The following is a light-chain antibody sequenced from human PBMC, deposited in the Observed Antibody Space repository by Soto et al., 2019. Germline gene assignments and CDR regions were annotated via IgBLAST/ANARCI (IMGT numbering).Light chain of an antibody. CDR3: AAWDASLNGYV. CDR2: NSY. Sequence: QSALTQPPSASGTPGQRVTISCSRSSSNIGSKTVNWYQQLPGTVPKLLIYNSYQRPSGVPDRFSGSKSGTSASLAISGLQSEDEADYYCAAWDASLNGYVFGAGTKLTVL. CDR1: SSNIGSKT. J-gene: IGLJ1*01. V-gene: IGLV1-44*01.